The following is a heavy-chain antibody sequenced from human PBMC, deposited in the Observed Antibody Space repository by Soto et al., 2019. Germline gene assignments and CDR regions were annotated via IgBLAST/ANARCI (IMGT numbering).Heavy chain of an antibody. CDR2: IIPIFGTA. CDR1: GGTFSSYA. V-gene: IGHV1-69*01. CDR3: AGAGYDFWSGYGSYYYGMDV. J-gene: IGHJ6*02. Sequence: QVQLVQSGAEVKKPGSSVKVSCKASGGTFSSYAISWVRQAPGQGLGWVGGIIPIFGTANYAQKFQGRVTITADESTSTAYMELSSLRSEDTAVYYCAGAGYDFWSGYGSYYYGMDVWGQGTTVTVSS. D-gene: IGHD3-3*01.